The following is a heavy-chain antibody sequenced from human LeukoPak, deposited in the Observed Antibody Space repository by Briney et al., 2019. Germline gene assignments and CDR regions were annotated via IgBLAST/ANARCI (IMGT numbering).Heavy chain of an antibody. Sequence: PGASLRLSCAASGFTFSSYAMSWVRQAPGKGLESVSAISGSGAGTYYADSVKGRFTISRDNSKNTLYLQMNSLRAEDTAVYYCAKGPAYYYESSGYYYWDYWGQGTLVTVSS. CDR2: ISGSGAGT. V-gene: IGHV3-23*01. CDR3: AKGPAYYYESSGYYYWDY. CDR1: GFTFSSYA. D-gene: IGHD3-22*01. J-gene: IGHJ4*02.